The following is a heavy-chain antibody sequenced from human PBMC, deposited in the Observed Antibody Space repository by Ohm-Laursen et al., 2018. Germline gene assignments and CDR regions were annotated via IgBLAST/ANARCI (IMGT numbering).Heavy chain of an antibody. J-gene: IGHJ6*02. CDR3: AVLELLRYYYYYDMDV. Sequence: SLRLSCAASGFTFSSYAMNWVRQAPGKGLEWVSAINNSGGRTYYADSVKGRFTTSRDNPKNTLYLQMNSLRAEDTAVYFCAVLELLRYYYYYDMDVWGQGTTVTVSS. CDR2: INNSGGRT. CDR1: GFTFSSYA. V-gene: IGHV3-23*01. D-gene: IGHD3-3*01.